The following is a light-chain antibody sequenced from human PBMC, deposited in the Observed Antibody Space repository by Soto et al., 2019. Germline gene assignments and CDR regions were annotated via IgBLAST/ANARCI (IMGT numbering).Light chain of an antibody. V-gene: IGLV2-14*01. CDR3: SSYTSSSLYV. CDR1: SSDVGGSNY. CDR2: DVG. Sequence: QSVLTQPASVSGSPGQSITISCTGTSSDVGGSNYVSWYQQLPGKAPKLMIYDVGDRPSGVSNRFSGSKSGNTASLTISGLQAEDEADYYCSSYTSSSLYVFGTGTKLTVL. J-gene: IGLJ1*01.